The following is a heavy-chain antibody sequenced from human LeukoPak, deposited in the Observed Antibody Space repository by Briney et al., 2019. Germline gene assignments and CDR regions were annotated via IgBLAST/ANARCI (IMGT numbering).Heavy chain of an antibody. J-gene: IGHJ5*02. Sequence: SETLSLTCTVSGGSINSYYWSWIRQPPGKGLECIGYIHYTGSTNYNPSLKSRVTISVDTSKKQCSLKLSSVTAAETAIYYCARGGYYGSGNDFRFDPWGQGTLVTVSS. D-gene: IGHD3-10*01. CDR1: GGSINSYY. CDR3: ARGGYYGSGNDFRFDP. CDR2: IHYTGST. V-gene: IGHV4-59*01.